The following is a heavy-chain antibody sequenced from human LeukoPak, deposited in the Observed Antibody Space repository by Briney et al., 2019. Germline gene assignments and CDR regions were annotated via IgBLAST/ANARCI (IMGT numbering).Heavy chain of an antibody. CDR2: ISYDGSNK. CDR3: ARETGYAYGRAPLDY. Sequence: GGSLRLSCAASGFTFSNYAIHWVRQAPGKGLEWVALISYDGSNKYYADSVKGRFTISRDNSKNTLYLQMNSLRADDTAVYYCARETGYAYGRAPLDYWGQGTLVTVSS. D-gene: IGHD5-18*01. CDR1: GFTFSNYA. V-gene: IGHV3-30*04. J-gene: IGHJ4*02.